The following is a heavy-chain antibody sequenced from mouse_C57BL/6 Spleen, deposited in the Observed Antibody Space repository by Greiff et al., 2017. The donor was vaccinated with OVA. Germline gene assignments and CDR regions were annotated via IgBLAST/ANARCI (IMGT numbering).Heavy chain of an antibody. D-gene: IGHD1-1*01. CDR3: ARGNYYGSSPWFAY. CDR2: IYPRDGSP. CDR1: GYTFTSYD. J-gene: IGHJ3*01. V-gene: IGHV1-85*01. Sequence: VQLQQSGPELVKPGASVKLSCKASGYTFTSYDINWVKQRPGQGLEWIGWIYPRDGSPKYNEKFKGKAKLTVDTSSSTAYMELHSLTSEDSAVYFCARGNYYGSSPWFAYWGQGTLVTVSA.